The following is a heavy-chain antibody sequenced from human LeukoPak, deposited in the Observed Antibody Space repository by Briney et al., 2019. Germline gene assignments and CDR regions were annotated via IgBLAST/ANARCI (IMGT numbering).Heavy chain of an antibody. CDR2: NNPSTGTT. D-gene: IGHD3-22*01. V-gene: IGHV1-46*01. CDR1: GYTFTSYY. J-gene: IGHJ4*02. CDR3: ARDRGLLYGSSGCLDY. Sequence: ASVTVSCKTSGYTFTSYYMHWVRQAPGQGLEWMGLNNPSTGTTDYAQTFQGRVTMTRDASTSTVYMQLRSLTSEATAVYFCARDRGLLYGSSGCLDYGGQGTLVTVSS.